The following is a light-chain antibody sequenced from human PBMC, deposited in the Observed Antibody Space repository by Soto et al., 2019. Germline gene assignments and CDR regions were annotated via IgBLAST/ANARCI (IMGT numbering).Light chain of an antibody. V-gene: IGKV3-20*01. Sequence: EIVLTQSPGTLSLSPGERATLSCRASQSVSSRLAWYQQRPGQAPRLLIHDASSRATGISDRFTGSGSGTDFTLTITTLEPEDFAVYYCQQYGSSPRTFGLGTKVDIK. CDR2: DAS. CDR1: QSVSSR. CDR3: QQYGSSPRT. J-gene: IGKJ1*01.